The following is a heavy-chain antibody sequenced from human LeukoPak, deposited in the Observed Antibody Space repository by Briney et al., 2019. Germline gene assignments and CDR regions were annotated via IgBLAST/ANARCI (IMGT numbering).Heavy chain of an antibody. V-gene: IGHV3-7*01. J-gene: IGHJ4*02. Sequence: GGSLRLSCAASGFTFSSYWMSWARLAPGKGLEWGANIKQDGSEKYYVDSVKGRFTISRDNAKNSLYLQMNSLRAEDTAVYYCARETPRRGETRDGYRWGQGTVVTVSS. CDR2: IKQDGSEK. CDR1: GFTFSSYW. CDR3: ARETPRRGETRDGYR. D-gene: IGHD5-24*01.